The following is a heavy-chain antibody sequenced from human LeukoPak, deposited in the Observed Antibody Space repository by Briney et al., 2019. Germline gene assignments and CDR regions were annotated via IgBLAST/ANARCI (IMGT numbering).Heavy chain of an antibody. D-gene: IGHD2-2*01. J-gene: IGHJ4*02. CDR2: IWYDGSNK. CDR1: GFTFSSYG. CDR3: ARDFSCSSTSCQYYFDY. V-gene: IGHV3-33*01. Sequence: PGRSLRLSCAASGFTFSSYGMHWVRQAPGKGLEWVAVIWYDGSNKYYADSVKGRFTISRDNSKNTLYLQMNSLRAEDTAVYYCARDFSCSSTSCQYYFDYWGQGTLVTVSS.